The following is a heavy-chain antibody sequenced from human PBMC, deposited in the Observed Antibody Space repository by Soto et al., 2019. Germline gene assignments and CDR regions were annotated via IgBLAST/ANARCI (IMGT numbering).Heavy chain of an antibody. Sequence: SETLSLTCAVSGGSISSGGYSWSWIRQPPGKGLEWIGYIYYSGSTYYNPSLKSRVTISVDTSKNQFSLKLSSVTAADTAVYYCARRAEYYDSGGYSVDAFDIWGQGTMVTVSS. D-gene: IGHD3-22*01. J-gene: IGHJ3*02. CDR1: GGSISSGGYS. V-gene: IGHV4-30-2*03. CDR3: ARRAEYYDSGGYSVDAFDI. CDR2: IYYSGST.